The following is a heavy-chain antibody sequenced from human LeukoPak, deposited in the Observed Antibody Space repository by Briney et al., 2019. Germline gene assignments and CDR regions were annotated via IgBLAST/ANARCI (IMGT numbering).Heavy chain of an antibody. Sequence: ASVKVSCKASGYTFTGYYMHWVRQAPGQGLEWMGWINPNSGGTNYAQKFQGRVTMTRDTSISTAYMELSRLRSDDTAVYYCARASDYCGGDCYSLPAFDTWGQGTMVTVSS. D-gene: IGHD2-21*01. CDR3: ARASDYCGGDCYSLPAFDT. CDR1: GYTFTGYY. V-gene: IGHV1-2*02. CDR2: INPNSGGT. J-gene: IGHJ3*02.